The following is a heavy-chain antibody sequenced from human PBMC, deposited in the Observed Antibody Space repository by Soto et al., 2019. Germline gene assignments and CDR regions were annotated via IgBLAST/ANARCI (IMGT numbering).Heavy chain of an antibody. CDR2: IYWDDDK. J-gene: IGHJ4*02. D-gene: IGHD5-12*01. Sequence: QITLKESGPTLVRPPQTLTLTCTFSGFSLTSGVGVGWIRQPPGKALEWLALIYWDDDKRYSPSLKNRLTINKDTSKNQVVITITNVGPVDTATYFCAHNDPEIVTVGGHGGFDYLGQGTLVTVSS. CDR3: AHNDPEIVTVGGHGGFDY. V-gene: IGHV2-5*02. CDR1: GFSLTSGVG.